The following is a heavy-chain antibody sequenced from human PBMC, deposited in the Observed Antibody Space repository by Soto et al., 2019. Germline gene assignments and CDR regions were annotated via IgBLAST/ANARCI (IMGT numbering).Heavy chain of an antibody. D-gene: IGHD3-22*01. J-gene: IGHJ5*02. Sequence: SETLSLTCSVSGGSVSNYYWSWFRQPPGKRLEWIGYIYYTGTHDYNPSLRGRATISVDTSKDQFSLKLTSVTAADTAVYYCARDRDRHSSGLPSLDPWGQGILVTVSS. V-gene: IGHV4-59*02. CDR1: GGSVSNYY. CDR2: IYYTGTH. CDR3: ARDRDRHSSGLPSLDP.